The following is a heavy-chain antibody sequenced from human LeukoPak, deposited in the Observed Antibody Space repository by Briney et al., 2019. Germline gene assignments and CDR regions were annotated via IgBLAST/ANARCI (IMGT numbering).Heavy chain of an antibody. CDR2: ISGSSGDT. V-gene: IGHV3-23*01. J-gene: IGHJ4*02. CDR3: AKTTAGNSSGRYPGWPVDY. CDR1: GFTFRNYA. Sequence: GGSLKLSCEASGFTFRNYAIYWVRQAPGKGLEWVSGISGSSGDTYFADSVKGRFTISRDHSRNTVFLQMDSLRAEDTAVYYCAKTTAGNSSGRYPGWPVDYWGQGTLVTVSS. D-gene: IGHD6-19*01.